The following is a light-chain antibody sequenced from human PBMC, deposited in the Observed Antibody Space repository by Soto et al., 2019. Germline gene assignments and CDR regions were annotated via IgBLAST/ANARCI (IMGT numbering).Light chain of an antibody. CDR2: KAS. V-gene: IGKV1-5*03. CDR3: QHYNSYSEA. CDR1: QTISSW. J-gene: IGKJ1*01. Sequence: DMQMSLSPLSLSGSVGDRVTITSRATQTISSWLAWYQQKPGKAPKLLIYKASTLKSGVPSRFSGSGSGIEFTLTISSLQPDDFATYYCQHYNSYSEAFGQGTKVDI.